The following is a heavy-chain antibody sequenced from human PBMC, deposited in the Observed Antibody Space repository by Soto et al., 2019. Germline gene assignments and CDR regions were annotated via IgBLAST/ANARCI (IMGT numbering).Heavy chain of an antibody. D-gene: IGHD6-19*01. CDR2: IIPILGIA. Sequence: VASVKVSCKASGGTFSSYTISWVRQAPGQGLEWMGRIIPILGIANYAQKFQGRVTITADKSTSTAYMELSSLRSEDTAVYYCASSRSPDGGFDYWGQGTLVTVSS. J-gene: IGHJ4*02. CDR1: GGTFSSYT. CDR3: ASSRSPDGGFDY. V-gene: IGHV1-69*02.